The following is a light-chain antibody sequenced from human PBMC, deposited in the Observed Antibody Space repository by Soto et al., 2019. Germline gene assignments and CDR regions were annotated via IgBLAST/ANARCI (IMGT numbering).Light chain of an antibody. CDR3: QHYNSYSEA. V-gene: IGKV1-5*03. CDR2: KAS. J-gene: IGKJ1*01. Sequence: DIQMPQSLSTLSGSVGDRVTITCRAIQTISSWLAWYQQKPGKAPKLLIYKASTLKSGVPSRFSGSGSGTEFTLTISSLQPDDFATYYCQHYNSYSEAFGQGTKVEI. CDR1: QTISSW.